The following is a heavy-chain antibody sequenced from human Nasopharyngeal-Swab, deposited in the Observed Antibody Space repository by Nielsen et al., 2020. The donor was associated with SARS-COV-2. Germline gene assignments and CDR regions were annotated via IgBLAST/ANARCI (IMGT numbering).Heavy chain of an antibody. D-gene: IGHD2-15*01. Sequence: GGSLRLSCAASGFTFTDYAMHWVRQAPGKGLEWVAFMSYDGSRQQYADSVKGRFTISRDTSKNTLLLEMNSLRPEDTAVYYCAKEGKFCSGSSCYYPFGVWGQGTLVTVSS. V-gene: IGHV3-30*18. CDR1: GFTFTDYA. CDR3: AKEGKFCSGSSCYYPFGV. CDR2: MSYDGSRQ. J-gene: IGHJ4*02.